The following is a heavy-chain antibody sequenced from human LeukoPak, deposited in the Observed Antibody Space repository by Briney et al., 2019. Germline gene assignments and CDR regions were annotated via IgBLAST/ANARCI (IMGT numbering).Heavy chain of an antibody. D-gene: IGHD1-1*01. CDR2: IYYSGRT. Sequence: SETLSLTCTVSGGSISSSFYYWGWIRQPPGKGLEWIGCIYYSGRTYYNPSLKSRVTISVDTSKNQFSLKLSSVTAADTAVYYCARLTYTTTIDYWGQGTLVTVSS. CDR1: GGSISSSFYY. V-gene: IGHV4-39*01. J-gene: IGHJ4*02. CDR3: ARLTYTTTIDY.